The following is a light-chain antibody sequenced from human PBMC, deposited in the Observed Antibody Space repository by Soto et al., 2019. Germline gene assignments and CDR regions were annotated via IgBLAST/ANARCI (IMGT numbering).Light chain of an antibody. CDR3: TSYTSSNTLVV. J-gene: IGLJ2*01. Sequence: QSALTQPASVSGSPGQSITISCTGTSSDVGSYNYVSWYQQHPGKAPKLMIYDVSNRPSGVSNRFSGSKSGNTASLTISGLQAEDDADYYCTSYTSSNTLVVFGGGTKLTVL. CDR2: DVS. V-gene: IGLV2-14*03. CDR1: SSDVGSYNY.